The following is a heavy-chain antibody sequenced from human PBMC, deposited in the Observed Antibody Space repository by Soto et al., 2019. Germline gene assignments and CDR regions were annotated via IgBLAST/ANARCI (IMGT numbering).Heavy chain of an antibody. V-gene: IGHV1-69*13. CDR1: GCTFSSYA. D-gene: IGHD1-1*01. CDR3: ARDSAKDRSPSLLLEFEY. Sequence: SVKVSCKASGCTFSSYAISWVRQDPGQGLEWMGGIIPIFGTANYAQKFQGTVTITADESTSTAYMELSSLSSEDTAVYYCARDSAKDRSPSLLLEFEYWGQGTLVTVAS. J-gene: IGHJ4*02. CDR2: IIPIFGTA.